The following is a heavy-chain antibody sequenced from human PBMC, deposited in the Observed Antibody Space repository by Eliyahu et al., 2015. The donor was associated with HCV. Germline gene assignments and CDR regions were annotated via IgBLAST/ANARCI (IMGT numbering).Heavy chain of an antibody. CDR3: ARRWYEVDTAMVGDYGMDV. D-gene: IGHD5-18*01. Sequence: EVQLVQSGAEVKKPGESLKISCKGSGYSFTSYWIGWVRQMPGKGLEWMGIIYPGDSDTRYSPSFQGQVTISADKSISTAYLQWSSLKASDTAMYYCARRWYEVDTAMVGDYGMDVWSQGTTVTVSS. CDR2: IYPGDSDT. J-gene: IGHJ6*02. CDR1: GYSFTSYW. V-gene: IGHV5-51*01.